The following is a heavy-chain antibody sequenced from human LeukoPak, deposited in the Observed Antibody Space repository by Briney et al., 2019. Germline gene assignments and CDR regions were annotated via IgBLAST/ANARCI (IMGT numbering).Heavy chain of an antibody. D-gene: IGHD6-13*01. Sequence: PSETLSLTCTVSGGSISSSSYYWGWIRQPPGKGLEWIGSIYYSGSTYYNPSRKSRVTISVDTSKNQFSLKLSSVTAADTAVYYCARISVGAAGNNWFDPWGQGTLVTVSS. CDR1: GGSISSSSYY. CDR2: IYYSGST. J-gene: IGHJ5*02. V-gene: IGHV4-39*01. CDR3: ARISVGAAGNNWFDP.